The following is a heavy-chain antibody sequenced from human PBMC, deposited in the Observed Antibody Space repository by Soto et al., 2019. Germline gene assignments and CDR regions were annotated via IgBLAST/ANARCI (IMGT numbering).Heavy chain of an antibody. CDR2: MNPNSGNI. Sequence: ASVKVACKASGYTFTSYEINWVRQATGQGLEWMGWMNPNSGNIGFAQKFQGRVTMTRNTSVSTAYMELSSLRSEDTAVYYCARGGGTGWFDPWGQGTLVTVSS. CDR3: ARGGGTGWFDP. J-gene: IGHJ5*02. D-gene: IGHD3-16*01. CDR1: GYTFTSYE. V-gene: IGHV1-8*01.